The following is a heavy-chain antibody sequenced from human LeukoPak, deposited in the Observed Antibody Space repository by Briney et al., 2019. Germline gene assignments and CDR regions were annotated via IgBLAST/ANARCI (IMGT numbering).Heavy chain of an antibody. D-gene: IGHD6-6*01. CDR2: ISSSGNTI. CDR3: ARGPSIAARYDAFDI. CDR1: EFTFTSYE. V-gene: IGHV3-48*03. J-gene: IGHJ3*02. Sequence: GGSLRLSCAASEFTFTSYELNWVRQAPRKVLEGVSYISSSGNTISSADSVKSRFTISRDNAKNSLYLQVISLRAEDTAVYYCARGPSIAARYDAFDIWGQGTMVTVSS.